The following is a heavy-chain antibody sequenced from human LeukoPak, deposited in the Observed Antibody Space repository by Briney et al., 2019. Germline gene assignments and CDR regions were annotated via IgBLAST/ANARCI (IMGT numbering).Heavy chain of an antibody. CDR3: ARRVVVPAAPYYFDY. CDR2: IYSGGYT. J-gene: IGHJ4*02. Sequence: PGGSLRLSCAASGFTVSSSYMSWVRQAPGKGLEWVSAIYSGGYTYYADSVKGRLTISRDNAKNTLYLQMNSLRAEDTAVYYCARRVVVPAAPYYFDYWGQGTLVTVSS. CDR1: GFTVSSSY. D-gene: IGHD2-2*01. V-gene: IGHV3-53*01.